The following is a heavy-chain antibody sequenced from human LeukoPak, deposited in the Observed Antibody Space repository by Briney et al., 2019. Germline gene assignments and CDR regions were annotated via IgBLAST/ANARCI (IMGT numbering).Heavy chain of an antibody. V-gene: IGHV5-51*01. CDR3: ARRQGCSSTSCPPDY. J-gene: IGHJ4*02. CDR1: GYSFTTYW. CDR2: IYPGDSDT. Sequence: GESLKISCRGSGYSFTTYWIGWVRQLPGKGLEWMGIIYPGDSDTRYTPSFQGQVTMSADKSINTAYLQWSSLKASDTAIYYCARRQGCSSTSCPPDYWGQGTLVTVSP. D-gene: IGHD2-2*01.